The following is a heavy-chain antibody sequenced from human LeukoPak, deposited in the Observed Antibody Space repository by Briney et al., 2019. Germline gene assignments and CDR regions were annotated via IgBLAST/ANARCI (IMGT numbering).Heavy chain of an antibody. Sequence: SETLSLTCAVYGGSFSGYYWSWIRQPPGKGLEWIGEINHSGSTNYNPSLKSRVTISVDTSKNQFSLKLSSVTAADTAVYYCARLLYDSSGYYYPGRGEVFDYWGQGTLVTVSS. CDR3: ARLLYDSSGYYYPGRGEVFDY. D-gene: IGHD3-22*01. CDR1: GGSFSGYY. CDR2: INHSGST. J-gene: IGHJ4*02. V-gene: IGHV4-34*01.